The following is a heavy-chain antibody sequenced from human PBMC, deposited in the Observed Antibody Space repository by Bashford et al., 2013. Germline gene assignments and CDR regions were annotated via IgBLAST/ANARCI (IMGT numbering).Heavy chain of an antibody. D-gene: IGHD5-18*01. J-gene: IGHJ4*02. CDR1: GFTFDDYA. CDR3: AKDIDFRGYSYGYDY. Sequence: SLRLSCAASGFTFDDYAMHWVRQAPGKGLEWVSGISWNSGSIGYADSVKGRFTISRDNAKNSLYLQMNSLRAEDTALYYCAKDIDFRGYSYGYDYWGQGTLVTVSS. CDR2: ISWNSGSI. V-gene: IGHV3-9*01.